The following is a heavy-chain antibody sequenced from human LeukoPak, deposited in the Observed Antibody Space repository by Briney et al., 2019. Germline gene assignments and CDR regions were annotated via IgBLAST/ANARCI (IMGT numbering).Heavy chain of an antibody. Sequence: QPGRSLRLSCAASGFTFSSYGMHWVRQAPGKGLEWVADIRQDGSDEHYVASVKGRFTISRDSTSLFLQMNSLRAEDTAIYYCAGGQGWHFDLWGRGTLITVSS. D-gene: IGHD2-15*01. CDR2: IRQDGSDE. CDR1: GFTFSSYG. V-gene: IGHV3-7*01. CDR3: AGGQGWHFDL. J-gene: IGHJ2*01.